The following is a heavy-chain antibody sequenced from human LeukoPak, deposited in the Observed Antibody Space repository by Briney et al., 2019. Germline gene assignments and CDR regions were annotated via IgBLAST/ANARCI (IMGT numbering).Heavy chain of an antibody. D-gene: IGHD4-23*01. CDR3: ATYGGNTAEYFQY. CDR2: IIPPSRTA. V-gene: IGHV1-69*05. J-gene: IGHJ1*01. CDR1: GGVYSFYS. Sequence: SVKVSCKASGGVYSFYSITWVRQAPGQGLEWMGGIIPPSRTANYAQKFQGRVTITKDESTSTTYMELSSLRSEGTADYYCATYGGNTAEYFQYWGQGTLVTVSS.